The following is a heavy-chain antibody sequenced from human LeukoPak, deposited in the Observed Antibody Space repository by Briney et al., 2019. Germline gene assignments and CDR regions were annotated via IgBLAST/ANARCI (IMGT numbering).Heavy chain of an antibody. CDR3: ARGAMRESFDI. J-gene: IGHJ3*02. CDR1: GGTFSSYA. V-gene: IGHV1-69*05. CDR2: IIPIFGTA. D-gene: IGHD1-26*01. Sequence: ASVKVSCKASGGTFSSYAISWVRQAPGQGLEWMGGIIPIFGTANYAQKFQGRVTITTDESTSTAYMELSSLRSEDTAVYYCARGAMRESFDISGERKMGTVSS.